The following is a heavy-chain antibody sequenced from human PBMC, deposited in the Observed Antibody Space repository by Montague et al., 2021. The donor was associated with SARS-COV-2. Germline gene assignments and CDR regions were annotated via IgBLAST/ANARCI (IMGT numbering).Heavy chain of an antibody. CDR1: GFIVSGNY. CDR2: IYTGGTT. CDR3: AAGIGNNALAY. Sequence: SLRLSCAASGFIVSGNYMSWVRQAPGKGLDWVSVIYTGGTTFYAGSVKGRFTISRHNADNTPYLQMNSLRDDDTAVYYCAAGIGNNALAYWGQGTLVTVSS. D-gene: IGHD1-14*01. J-gene: IGHJ4*02. V-gene: IGHV3-53*01.